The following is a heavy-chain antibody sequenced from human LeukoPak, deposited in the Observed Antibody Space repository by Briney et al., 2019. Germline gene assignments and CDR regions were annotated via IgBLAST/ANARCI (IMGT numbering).Heavy chain of an antibody. V-gene: IGHV5-51*01. CDR3: ARRIGYYDSSGPNFDY. Sequence: GESLKISCKGSGYSFTGYWIGWVRQMPGKGLEWMGIIYPGDSDTRYSPSFQGQVTISADKSISTAYLQWSSLKASDTAMYYCARRIGYYDSSGPNFDYWGQGTLVTVSS. CDR2: IYPGDSDT. J-gene: IGHJ4*02. CDR1: GYSFTGYW. D-gene: IGHD3-22*01.